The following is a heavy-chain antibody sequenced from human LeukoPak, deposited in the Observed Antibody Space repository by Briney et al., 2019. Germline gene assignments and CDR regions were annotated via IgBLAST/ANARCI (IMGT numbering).Heavy chain of an antibody. CDR1: GYTFTSYD. V-gene: IGHV1-8*01. J-gene: IGHJ4*02. CDR3: ARVVVAADFDY. D-gene: IGHD2-15*01. CDR2: MNPNSGNT. Sequence: ASVSVSCTASGYTFTSYDTNWVRQAPGQGLEWMGWMNPNSGNTAYAQKLQGRVTITRNTSISTAYMELSSLRSEDTAVYYCARVVVAADFDYWGQGTLVTVSS.